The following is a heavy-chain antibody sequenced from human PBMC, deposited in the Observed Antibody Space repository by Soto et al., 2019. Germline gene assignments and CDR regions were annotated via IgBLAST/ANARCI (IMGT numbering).Heavy chain of an antibody. V-gene: IGHV3-15*07. CDR2: FKSRDAGGTT. J-gene: IGHJ4*02. Sequence: PGGSLRLSCAASGFTFTNAWMNWVRQAPGQGLEWVARFKSRDAGGTTDYAAPVKGRFTISRDDSEATVSLQMNSLSTEDTAVYFCTSDLPGVMTNSGFDYWGQGTLVTVSS. D-gene: IGHD3-22*01. CDR3: TSDLPGVMTNSGFDY. CDR1: GFTFTNAW.